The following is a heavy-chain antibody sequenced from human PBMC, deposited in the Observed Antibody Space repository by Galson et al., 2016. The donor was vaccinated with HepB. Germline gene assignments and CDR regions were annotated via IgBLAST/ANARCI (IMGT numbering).Heavy chain of an antibody. CDR3: AARGNYCYYGMDV. CDR2: IDWDGNK. J-gene: IGHJ6*02. V-gene: IGHV2-70*01. CDR1: GYSLSAFAMC. D-gene: IGHD3-16*01. Sequence: PALVKPTQTLTLTCSVSGYSLSAFAMCVSWSRQPPGKALEWLALIDWDGNKDYTTSLKTRLTISKDTTRNQVVLTMTNMDPVDTATYYCAARGNYCYYGMDVWGQGTTVTVSS.